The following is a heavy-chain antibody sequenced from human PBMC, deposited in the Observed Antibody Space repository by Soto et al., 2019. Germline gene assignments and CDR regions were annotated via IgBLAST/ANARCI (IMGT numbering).Heavy chain of an antibody. J-gene: IGHJ3*02. CDR1: GGTFSSYA. V-gene: IGHV1-69*13. CDR3: ARDKPPPLLRWPRGDAFDI. Sequence: SVKVSCTASGGTFSSYAISWVRQAPGQGLEWMGGIIPIFGTANYAQKFQGRVTITADESTSTAYMELSSLRSEDTAVYYCARDKPPPLLRWPRGDAFDIWGPGTMVTVSS. D-gene: IGHD4-17*01. CDR2: IIPIFGTA.